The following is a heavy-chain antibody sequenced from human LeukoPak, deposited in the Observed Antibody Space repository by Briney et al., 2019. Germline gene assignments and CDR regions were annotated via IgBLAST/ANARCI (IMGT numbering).Heavy chain of an antibody. CDR3: GRGQTYDYAWGRHSTDY. Sequence: ASVKVSCKASGGTFSSYGISWVRQAPGQGLEWMGWISVDNGVTNYAQKVQDRVTMTTDTSTNTAYMELRSLRFDDTAVYYCGRGQTYDYAWGRHSTDYWGQGSLVTVSS. D-gene: IGHD3-16*01. V-gene: IGHV1-18*01. CDR1: GGTFSSYG. CDR2: ISVDNGVT. J-gene: IGHJ4*02.